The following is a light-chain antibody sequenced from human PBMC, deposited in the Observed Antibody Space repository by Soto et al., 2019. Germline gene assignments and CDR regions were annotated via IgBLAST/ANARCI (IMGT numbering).Light chain of an antibody. CDR1: QDINSF. J-gene: IGKJ3*01. V-gene: IGKV1-12*01. CDR3: QQTNHFPFT. Sequence: DIQMTQSPSSVSASVGDGVTITCRASQDINSFLAWYQQKPGKAPKLLIYAASTLHIGVPSRFRGGASGTAFTLTISSLQPEDFATYFCQQTNHFPFTFGHGTKVDIK. CDR2: AAS.